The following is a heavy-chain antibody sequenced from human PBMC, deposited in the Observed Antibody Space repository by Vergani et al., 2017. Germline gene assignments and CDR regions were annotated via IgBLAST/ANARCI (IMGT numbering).Heavy chain of an antibody. CDR2: ISYDGSNK. CDR3: ARGASVDYVSSFDY. D-gene: IGHD4-17*01. Sequence: QVQLVESGGGVVQPGRSLRLSCAASGFTFSSYAMHWVRQAPGKGLEWVAVISYDGSNKYYADSVKGRFTISRDNSKNTLYLQMNSLGAEDTAVYYCARGASVDYVSSFDYWGQGTLVTVSS. V-gene: IGHV3-30-3*01. CDR1: GFTFSSYA. J-gene: IGHJ4*02.